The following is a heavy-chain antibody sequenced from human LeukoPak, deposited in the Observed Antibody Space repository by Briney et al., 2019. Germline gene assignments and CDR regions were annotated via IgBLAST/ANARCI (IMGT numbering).Heavy chain of an antibody. CDR3: ARGGNSKASDY. CDR2: IYYSGSI. V-gene: IGHV4-31*03. J-gene: IGHJ4*02. CDR1: GGSISSGAYY. Sequence: SETLSLTCTVSGGSISSGAYYWSWIRQHPGKGLEWIGYIYYSGSIYYNPSLRSRVTISVDTSKNQFSLKLSSVTAADTAVYYGARGGNSKASDYWGQGTLVTVSS. D-gene: IGHD4-23*01.